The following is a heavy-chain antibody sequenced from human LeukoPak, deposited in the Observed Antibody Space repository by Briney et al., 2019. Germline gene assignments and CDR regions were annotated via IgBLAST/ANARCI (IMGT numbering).Heavy chain of an antibody. CDR3: ARDYADYVGYFFFDY. V-gene: IGHV3-23*01. CDR2: ISGGGETT. D-gene: IGHD4-17*01. Sequence: GGSLRLSCAASGFTFNNYAMKWVRQAPAKGLKWVSSISGGGETTYYADSAKGRFTISRDNSQNTLYLQMNSLRAEDTAVYYCARDYADYVGYFFFDYWGQGTLVTVSS. J-gene: IGHJ4*02. CDR1: GFTFNNYA.